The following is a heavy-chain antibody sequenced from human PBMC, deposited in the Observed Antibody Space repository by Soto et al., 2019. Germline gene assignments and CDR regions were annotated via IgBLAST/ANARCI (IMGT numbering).Heavy chain of an antibody. D-gene: IGHD5-12*01. Sequence: EVQLVESGGDLVKPGGSLRLSCAASGFTFSSYSMNWVRQAPGKGLEWVSSISSSSSYIYYADSVKGRFTISRDNAKNSLYLQMKSLRAEATAVYYFATLWATHLDAFYIWGQGTMVTGSS. CDR2: ISSSSSYI. V-gene: IGHV3-21*01. J-gene: IGHJ3*02. CDR1: GFTFSSYS. CDR3: ATLWATHLDAFYI.